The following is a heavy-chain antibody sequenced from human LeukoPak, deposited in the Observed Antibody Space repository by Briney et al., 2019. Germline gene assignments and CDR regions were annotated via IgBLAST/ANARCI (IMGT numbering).Heavy chain of an antibody. CDR3: ATVGPGPRGVVAAIDY. V-gene: IGHV1-24*01. CDR1: GYTLTELS. CDR2: FDPEDGET. D-gene: IGHD2-15*01. Sequence: GASVKVSCKVSGYTLTELSMHWVRQAPGKGLEWMGGFDPEDGETIYALKFQGRVTMTEDTSTDTAYMELSSLRSEDTAVYYCATVGPGPRGVVAAIDYWGQGTLVTVSS. J-gene: IGHJ4*02.